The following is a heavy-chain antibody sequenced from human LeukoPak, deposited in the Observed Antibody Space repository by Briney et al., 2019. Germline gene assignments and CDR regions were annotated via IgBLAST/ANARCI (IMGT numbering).Heavy chain of an antibody. CDR2: IYYSGST. CDR3: AADYYDFWSGYKHNWFDP. CDR1: SGSISSSSYY. D-gene: IGHD3-3*01. V-gene: IGHV4-39*07. J-gene: IGHJ5*02. Sequence: SETLSLTCTVSSGSISSSSYYWGWIRQPPGKGLEWIGSIYYSGSTYYNPSLKSRVTISVDTSKNQFSLKLSSVTAADTAVYYCAADYYDFWSGYKHNWFDPWGQGTLVTVSS.